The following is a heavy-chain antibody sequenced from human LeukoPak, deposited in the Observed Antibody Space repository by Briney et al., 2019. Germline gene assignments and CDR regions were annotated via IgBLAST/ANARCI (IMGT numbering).Heavy chain of an antibody. D-gene: IGHD3-10*01. CDR2: INPNSGGT. CDR3: ARAPRRLLIWFGDFDY. V-gene: IGHV1-2*02. Sequence: GASVKVSCKASGYTFTGYYMHWVRQAPGQGLEWMGWINPNSGGTNYAQKFQGRVTMTRDTSISTAYMELSRLRSDDTAVYYCARAPRRLLIWFGDFDYWGQGTLVTVSS. J-gene: IGHJ4*02. CDR1: GYTFTGYY.